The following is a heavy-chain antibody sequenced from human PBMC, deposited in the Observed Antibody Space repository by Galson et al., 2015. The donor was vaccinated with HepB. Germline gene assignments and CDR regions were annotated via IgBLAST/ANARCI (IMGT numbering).Heavy chain of an antibody. D-gene: IGHD3-3*01. CDR3: ARPLGTGIRFLDPDDAFDI. V-gene: IGHV4-39*01. Sequence: SEPLSLTCTVSGGSISSSSYYWGWIRQPPGKGLEWIGSIYYSGSTYYNPSLKSRVTISVDTSKNQFSLKLSSVTAADTAVYYCARPLGTGIRFLDPDDAFDIWGQGTMVTVSS. CDR1: GGSISSSSYY. CDR2: IYYSGST. J-gene: IGHJ3*02.